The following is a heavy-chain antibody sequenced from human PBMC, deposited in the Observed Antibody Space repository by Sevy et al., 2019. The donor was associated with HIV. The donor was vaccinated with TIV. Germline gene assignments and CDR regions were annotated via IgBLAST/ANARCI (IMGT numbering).Heavy chain of an antibody. D-gene: IGHD1-26*01. J-gene: IGHJ4*02. CDR3: ARDLSGCRDY. CDR1: GFTFSTYW. CDR2: INTDGRTT. V-gene: IGHV3-74*01. Sequence: GGSLRLSCAASGFTFSTYWMHWVRQAPGKGLVWVSRINTDGRTTTYADSVKGRFTISRDNAKNTLYMEMNSLRAEDTAVYYCARDLSGCRDYWGQGTLVTVSS.